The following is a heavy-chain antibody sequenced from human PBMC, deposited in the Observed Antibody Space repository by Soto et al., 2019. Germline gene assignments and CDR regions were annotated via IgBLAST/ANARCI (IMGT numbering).Heavy chain of an antibody. J-gene: IGHJ4*02. CDR3: ARDFWDSSSGSYFDY. CDR2: MSSNGRKI. CDR1: GFTFIDFA. V-gene: IGHV3-30-3*01. D-gene: IGHD3-22*01. Sequence: QVQLVESGGGVVQPGRSLRLSCAASGFTFIDFALHWVRQAPGKGLEWVAVMSSNGRKIWYGDSVKGRFTISRDNSKSTMYLQMNSLREDDTAVYYCARDFWDSSSGSYFDYWGLGTLVTVSS.